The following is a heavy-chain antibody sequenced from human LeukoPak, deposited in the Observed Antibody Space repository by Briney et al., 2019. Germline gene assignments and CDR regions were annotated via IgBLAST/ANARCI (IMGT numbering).Heavy chain of an antibody. Sequence: ASVKVSCKASGYTFTGYYVHWVRQAPGQGLEWMGWINPNSGDTSYAQNFQGRVTMTRDTSISTAYMELSRLRSDDTAVYYCARQADLDYWGQGTLVTVSS. CDR2: INPNSGDT. CDR1: GYTFTGYY. CDR3: ARQADLDY. V-gene: IGHV1-2*02. J-gene: IGHJ4*02.